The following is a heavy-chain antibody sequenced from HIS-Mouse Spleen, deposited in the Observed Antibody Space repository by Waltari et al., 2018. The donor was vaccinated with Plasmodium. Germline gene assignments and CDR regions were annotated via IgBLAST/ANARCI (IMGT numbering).Heavy chain of an antibody. D-gene: IGHD1-26*01. J-gene: IGHJ4*02. V-gene: IGHV4-34*01. Sequence: QVQLQQRGAGLLKPSETLSLTCAVYGGSFSGYYWRWNRQPPGKGLELMGEINHSGSTNYNPSRKRRVTRSVNTAKKQCVRKRRSVTDADTAVYYCARGGVGWLPYWGQGTLVTVSA. CDR2: INHSGST. CDR1: GGSFSGYY. CDR3: ARGGVGWLPY.